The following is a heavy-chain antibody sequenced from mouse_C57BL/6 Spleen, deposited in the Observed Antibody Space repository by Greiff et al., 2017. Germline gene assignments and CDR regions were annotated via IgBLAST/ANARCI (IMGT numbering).Heavy chain of an antibody. V-gene: IGHV1-82*01. CDR2: IYPGDGDT. CDR3: ARSYGNPFAY. D-gene: IGHD2-1*01. J-gene: IGHJ3*01. Sequence: LVESGPELVKPGASVKISCKASGYAFSSSWMNWVKQRPGKGLEWIGRIYPGDGDTNYNGKFKGKATLTADKSSSTAYMQLSSLTSEDSAVYFCARSYGNPFAYWGQGTLVTVSA. CDR1: GYAFSSSW.